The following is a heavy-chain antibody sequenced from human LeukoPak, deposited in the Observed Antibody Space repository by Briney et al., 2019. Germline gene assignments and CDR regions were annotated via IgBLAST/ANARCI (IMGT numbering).Heavy chain of an antibody. CDR2: INHSGST. J-gene: IGHJ5*02. V-gene: IGHV4-34*01. Sequence: SETLSLTCAVYGGSFSGYYWSWIRQPPGKGLEWIREINHSGSTNYNPSLKSRVTISVDTSKNQFSLKLSSVTAADTAVYYCARGPAYCSSTSCYNGWFDPWGQGTLVTVSS. CDR3: ARGPAYCSSTSCYNGWFDP. CDR1: GGSFSGYY. D-gene: IGHD2-2*02.